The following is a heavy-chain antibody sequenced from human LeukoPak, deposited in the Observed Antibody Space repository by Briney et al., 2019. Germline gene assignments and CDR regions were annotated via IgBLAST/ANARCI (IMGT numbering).Heavy chain of an antibody. CDR3: AREPVLLWFGELYYFDY. D-gene: IGHD3-10*01. J-gene: IGHJ4*02. Sequence: SETLSLTCTVSGGSISSGSYYWSWIRQPAGKGLEWIGRIYTSGSTNYNPSLKSRVTISVDTSKNQFSLKLSSVTAADTAVYYCAREPVLLWFGELYYFDYWGQGTLVTVSS. V-gene: IGHV4-61*02. CDR2: IYTSGST. CDR1: GGSISSGSYY.